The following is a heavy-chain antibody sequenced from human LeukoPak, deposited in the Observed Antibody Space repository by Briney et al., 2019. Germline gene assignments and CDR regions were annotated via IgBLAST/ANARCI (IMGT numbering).Heavy chain of an antibody. D-gene: IGHD3-10*01. V-gene: IGHV1-2*06. CDR3: ARNYYGSGSYYYYYMDV. Sequence: ASVKVSCKASGYTFTGYYMRWVRQAPGQGLEWMGRINPNSGGTNYAQKFQGRVTMTRDTSISTAYMELSRLRSDDTAVYYCARNYYGSGSYYYYYMDVWGKGTTVTVSS. CDR1: GYTFTGYY. J-gene: IGHJ6*03. CDR2: INPNSGGT.